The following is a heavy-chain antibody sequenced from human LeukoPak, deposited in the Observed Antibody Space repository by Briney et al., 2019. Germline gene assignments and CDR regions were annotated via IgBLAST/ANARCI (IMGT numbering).Heavy chain of an antibody. CDR2: IYYSGST. CDR1: GGSISSGDYY. D-gene: IGHD2-2*01. V-gene: IGHV4-30-4*08. CDR3: ARAWDIVVVTSAFDI. J-gene: IGHJ3*02. Sequence: PSQTLSLTCTVSGGSISSGDYYWSWIRQPPGKGLEWIGYIYYSGSTYYNPSLKSRVTISVDTSKNQFSLKLSSVTAADTAVYYCARAWDIVVVTSAFDIWGQGTMVTVSS.